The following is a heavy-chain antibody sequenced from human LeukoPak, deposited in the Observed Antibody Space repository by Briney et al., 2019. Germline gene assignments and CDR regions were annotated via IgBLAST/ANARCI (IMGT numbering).Heavy chain of an antibody. CDR2: IGGSGGST. J-gene: IGHJ5*02. V-gene: IGHV3-23*01. Sequence: PGGSLRLSCVASGFTFSSYVMSWVRQAPGKGLEWVSGIGGSGGSTYYADSVKGRFTISRDNSKNTLYLQMNSLRAEDTAVYYCAKAQGPPNSWYDHWGQGTLVTVSS. CDR1: GFTFSSYV. CDR3: AKAQGPPNSWYDH.